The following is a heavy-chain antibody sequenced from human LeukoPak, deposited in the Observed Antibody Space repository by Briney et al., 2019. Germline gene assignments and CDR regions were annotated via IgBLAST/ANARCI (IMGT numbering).Heavy chain of an antibody. CDR2: INPNSGGT. CDR3: VIYQQKADLRYFDLRSQSYYMDV. V-gene: IGHV1-2*02. CDR1: GYTFTGYY. J-gene: IGHJ6*03. Sequence: ASVKVSCKASGYTFTGYYMHWVRQAPGQGLEWMVWINPNSGGTNYAQKFQGRVTMTRDTSISTAYMELSRLRSDDTAVYYCVIYQQKADLRYFDLRSQSYYMDVWGKGTTVTVSS. D-gene: IGHD3-9*01.